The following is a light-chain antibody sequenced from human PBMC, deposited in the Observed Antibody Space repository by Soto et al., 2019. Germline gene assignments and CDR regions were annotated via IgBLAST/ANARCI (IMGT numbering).Light chain of an antibody. V-gene: IGKV3-20*01. CDR2: AVS. CDR3: QQYGSSPYT. CDR1: QSISNSY. J-gene: IGKJ2*01. Sequence: EIVLTQSPGTLSLSPGERATLSCRASQSISNSYLAWYQQKPGQAPRLLIYAVSSRATGIPDRFSGSGSGTDFTLTISRLEPEDFAVYYCQQYGSSPYTFGQGTKLEIK.